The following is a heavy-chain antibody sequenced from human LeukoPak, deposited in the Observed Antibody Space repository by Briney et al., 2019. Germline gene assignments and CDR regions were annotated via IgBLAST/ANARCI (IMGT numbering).Heavy chain of an antibody. CDR2: ISSSGSTI. Sequence: PGGSLRLSCAASRFTFSSYEMNWVRQAPGKGLEWVSYISSSGSTIYYADSVKGRFTISRDNAKKSLYLQMDSLRAENTAVYYCARGPSAPLTHWGEGTLVTVSS. CDR3: ARGPSAPLTH. J-gene: IGHJ4*02. CDR1: RFTFSSYE. V-gene: IGHV3-48*03. D-gene: IGHD2-2*01.